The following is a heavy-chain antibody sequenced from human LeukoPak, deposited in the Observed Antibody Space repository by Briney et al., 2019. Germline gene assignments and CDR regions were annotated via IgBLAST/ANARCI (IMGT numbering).Heavy chain of an antibody. CDR3: ARARMVGGTTYYFAY. J-gene: IGHJ4*02. CDR2: IWCDGTTK. V-gene: IGHV3-33*01. CDR1: GFTFRDYG. D-gene: IGHD1-26*01. Sequence: PGGSLRLSCAASGFTFRDYGMHWVRQAPGKGLEWVALIWCDGTTKDYADSVKGRFTISRDNSKNTLYLQMNSLRAEDTSVYYCARARMVGGTTYYFAYWGQGTLVTVSS.